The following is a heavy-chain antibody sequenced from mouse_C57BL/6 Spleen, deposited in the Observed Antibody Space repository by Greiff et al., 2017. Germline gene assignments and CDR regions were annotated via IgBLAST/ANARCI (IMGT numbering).Heavy chain of an antibody. CDR1: GFTFSDYY. CDR2: INYDGSST. J-gene: IGHJ4*01. D-gene: IGHD2-4*01. CDR3: ARAYYDDEYYAMDY. V-gene: IGHV5-16*01. Sequence: EVQLVESEGGLVQPGSSMKLSCTASGFTFSDYYMAWVRQVPEKGLEWVANINYDGSSTYYLDSLKSRFIISRDNAKNILYLQMSSLKSEDTATYYCARAYYDDEYYAMDYWGQGTSVTVSS.